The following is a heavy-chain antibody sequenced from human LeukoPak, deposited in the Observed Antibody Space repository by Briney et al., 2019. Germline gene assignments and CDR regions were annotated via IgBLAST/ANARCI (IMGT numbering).Heavy chain of an antibody. CDR3: ARAGGLALLNYYYYMDV. CDR1: GFTVSSNY. J-gene: IGHJ6*03. D-gene: IGHD4-23*01. CDR2: IYSGGST. V-gene: IGHV3-53*01. Sequence: GGSLRLSCAASGFTVSSNYMSWVRQAPGKGLEWASVIYSGGSTYYADSVKGRFTISRDNAENTLYLQMNSLRAEDTAVYYCARAGGLALLNYYYYMDVWGKGTTVTVSS.